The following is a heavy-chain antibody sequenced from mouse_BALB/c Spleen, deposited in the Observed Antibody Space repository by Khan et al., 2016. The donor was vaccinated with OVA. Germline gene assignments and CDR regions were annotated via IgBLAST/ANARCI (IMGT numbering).Heavy chain of an antibody. CDR1: GYTFSSCW. CDR3: ARSSPYYRFFFDY. D-gene: IGHD2-14*01. CDR2: ILPGSGIT. V-gene: IGHV1-9*01. J-gene: IGHJ2*01. Sequence: VELVESGAELMKPGASVKISCKATGYTFSSCWIEWVKQRPGHGLEWIGEILPGSGITNYNEKVKGKATFTADTSSNTAYIQLSSLTSEDSAVCYCARSSPYYRFFFDYWGQGTTLTVSS.